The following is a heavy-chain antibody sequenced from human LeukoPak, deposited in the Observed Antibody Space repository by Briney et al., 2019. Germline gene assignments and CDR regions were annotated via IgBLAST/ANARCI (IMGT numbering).Heavy chain of an antibody. J-gene: IGHJ1*01. CDR1: GGSISSYY. CDR2: IYTSGST. Sequence: PSETLSLTCTVSGGSISSYYWSWIRQPAGKGLEWIGRIYTSGSTNYNPSLKSRVTMSVDTSKSQFSLKLSSVTAADTAVYYCARDSSSPRVKYFQHWGQGTLVTVSS. CDR3: ARDSSSPRVKYFQH. V-gene: IGHV4-4*07. D-gene: IGHD6-6*01.